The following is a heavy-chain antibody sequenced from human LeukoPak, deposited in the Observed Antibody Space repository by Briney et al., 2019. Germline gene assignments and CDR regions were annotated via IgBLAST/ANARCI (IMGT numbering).Heavy chain of an antibody. CDR2: MNPNSGST. CDR3: ARVKRTTGTTSGWFDP. V-gene: IGHV1-2*02. D-gene: IGHD1-1*01. J-gene: IGHJ5*02. CDR1: GYTFTRYD. Sequence: ASVKVSCKASGYTFTRYDINWVRQATGQGLEWMGWMNPNSGSTNYAQKFQGRVTMTRDTSISTAYMELSRLRSDDTAVYYCARVKRTTGTTSGWFDPWGQGTLVTVSS.